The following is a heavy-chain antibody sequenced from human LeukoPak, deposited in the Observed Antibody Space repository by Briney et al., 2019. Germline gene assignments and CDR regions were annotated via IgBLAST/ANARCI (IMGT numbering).Heavy chain of an antibody. J-gene: IGHJ6*02. CDR2: IDPGDSDV. V-gene: IGHV5-51*01. CDR1: GYTFTSYW. Sequence: GESLKISCRGSGYTFTSYWIAWVRQMPGKGLEWMGIIDPGDSDVRYSPSFQGQVTISVDKSISTAYLQWSSLEASDTAMYYCAKGLNYYYYYGMDVWGQGTTVTVSS. CDR3: AKGLNYYYYYGMDV.